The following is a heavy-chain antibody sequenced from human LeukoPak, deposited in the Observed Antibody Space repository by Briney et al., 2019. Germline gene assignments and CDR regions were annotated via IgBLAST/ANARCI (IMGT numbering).Heavy chain of an antibody. CDR3: ARDNGDYYYYYMDV. V-gene: IGHV7-4-1*02. CDR2: INTNTGNP. Sequence: ASVKVSCKASGYTFTSYAMNWVRQAPGQGLEWMGWINTNTGNPTYAQGFTGRFVFSLDTSVSTAYLQISRLKAEDTAVYYCARDNGDYYYYYMDVWGRGTTVTVSS. CDR1: GYTFTSYA. D-gene: IGHD2-8*01. J-gene: IGHJ6*03.